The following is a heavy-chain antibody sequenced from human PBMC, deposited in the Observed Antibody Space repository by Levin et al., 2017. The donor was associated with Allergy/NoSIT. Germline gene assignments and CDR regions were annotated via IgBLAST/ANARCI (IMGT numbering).Heavy chain of an antibody. J-gene: IGHJ6*02. V-gene: IGHV4-59*01. CDR2: IYYSGST. CDR3: ARDNSGYYDFWSGYFGSYGMDV. Sequence: SETLSLTCTVSGGSISSYYWSWIRQPPGKGLEWIGYIYYSGSTNYNPSLKSRVTISVDTSKNQFSLKLSSVTAADTAVYYCARDNSGYYDFWSGYFGSYGMDVWGQGTTVTVSS. D-gene: IGHD3-3*01. CDR1: GGSISSYY.